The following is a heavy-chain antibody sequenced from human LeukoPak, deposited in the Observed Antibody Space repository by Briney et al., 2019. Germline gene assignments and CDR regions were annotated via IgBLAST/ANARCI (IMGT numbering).Heavy chain of an antibody. Sequence: PSGTLSLTCAVSRGSISSNNWWSWVRQPPGKRLEWIAEIYHSGSTNYNPSLKSRVTISVDTSKNQFSLKVSSVTAADTAVYHCARWTLRVGVSRADAFDIWGQGTMVTVSS. V-gene: IGHV4-4*02. CDR2: IYHSGST. D-gene: IGHD1-26*01. J-gene: IGHJ3*02. CDR1: RGSISSNNW. CDR3: ARWTLRVGVSRADAFDI.